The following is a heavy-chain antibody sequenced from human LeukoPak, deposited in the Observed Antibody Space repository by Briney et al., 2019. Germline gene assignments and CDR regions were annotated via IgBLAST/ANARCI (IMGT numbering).Heavy chain of an antibody. D-gene: IGHD6-19*01. Sequence: PGGSLRLSCAASGFTFSSYSMNWVRQAPGKGLEWVSSISSSSSYIYYADSVKGRFTISRDNAKNSLYLQMNSLRAEDTAVYYCARGLPPAVAGGLDYFDYWGQGTLVTVSS. CDR2: ISSSSSYI. CDR3: ARGLPPAVAGGLDYFDY. V-gene: IGHV3-21*01. J-gene: IGHJ4*02. CDR1: GFTFSSYS.